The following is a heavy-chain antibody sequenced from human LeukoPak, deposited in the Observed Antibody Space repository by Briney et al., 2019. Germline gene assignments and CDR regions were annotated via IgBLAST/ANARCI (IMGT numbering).Heavy chain of an antibody. D-gene: IGHD3-10*01. Sequence: PSETLSLTCAVYGGSFSGYYWSWIRRPPGKGLEWIGEINHSGSTNYNPSLKSRVTISVDTSKNQFSLKLSSVTAADTAVYYCARGQRLVRGVDYWGQGTLVTVSS. CDR3: ARGQRLVRGVDY. CDR2: INHSGST. CDR1: GGSFSGYY. V-gene: IGHV4-34*01. J-gene: IGHJ4*02.